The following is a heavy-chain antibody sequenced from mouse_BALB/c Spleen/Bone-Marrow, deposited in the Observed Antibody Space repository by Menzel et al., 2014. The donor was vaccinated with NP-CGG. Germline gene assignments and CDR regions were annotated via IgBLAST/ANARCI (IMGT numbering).Heavy chain of an antibody. CDR1: GFTFSDYY. CDR3: ARGGQLGAMDY. CDR2: TSDGGSYT. V-gene: IGHV5-4*02. D-gene: IGHD3-2*01. J-gene: IGHJ4*01. Sequence: EVQRVESGGGLVKPGGSLKLSCAASGFTFSDYYMYWVRQTPEKRLEWVATTSDGGSYTYYPDSVKGRFTISRDNAKNNLYLQMSSLKSEDTAMYYCARGGQLGAMDYWGQGTSVTVSS.